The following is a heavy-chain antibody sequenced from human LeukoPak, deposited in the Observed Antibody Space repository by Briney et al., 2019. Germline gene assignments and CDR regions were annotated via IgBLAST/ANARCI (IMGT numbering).Heavy chain of an antibody. CDR2: IKQDGSVK. CDR3: VRTSRSSSTDS. Sequence: SGGSLRLSCAASGFTFNNYWMSWVRQAPGKGLEWVANIKQDGSVKNYVDYVEGRFTISRDNAKNSLYLQMNGLRAEDTAVYYCVRTSRSSSTDSWGQGTLVTVSS. D-gene: IGHD6-6*01. CDR1: GFTFNNYW. V-gene: IGHV3-7*01. J-gene: IGHJ5*01.